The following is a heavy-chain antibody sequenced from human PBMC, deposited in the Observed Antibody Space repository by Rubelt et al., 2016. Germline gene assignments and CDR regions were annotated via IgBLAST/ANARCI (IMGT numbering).Heavy chain of an antibody. CDR2: IYSGGST. V-gene: IGHV3-66*01. J-gene: IGHJ6*02. Sequence: EVQLLESGGGLVQPGGSLRLSCAASGFTFSTYAMSWVRQAPGKGLEWVSVIYSGGSTYYADSVKGRCTISGDKSKNTLYLQMNSLRAEDTAVDYCARGLTGTTGGYYYYDMDVWGQGTTVTVSS. D-gene: IGHD1-1*01. CDR1: GFTFSTYA. CDR3: ARGLTGTTGGYYYYDMDV.